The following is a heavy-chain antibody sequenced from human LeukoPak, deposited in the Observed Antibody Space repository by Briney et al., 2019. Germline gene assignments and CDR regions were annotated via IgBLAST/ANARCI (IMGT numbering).Heavy chain of an antibody. D-gene: IGHD3-22*01. CDR3: ARHDSGGYYLEY. V-gene: IGHV4-34*01. CDR1: GGSFSGYY. J-gene: IGHJ4*02. Sequence: SETLSLTCAVYGGSFSGYYWSWVRQPPGKGLEWIGEINHSGSTNYNPSLKSRVTISVDTSKNQFSLKLSSVTAADTAVYYRARHDSGGYYLEYWGQGTLVTVSS. CDR2: INHSGST.